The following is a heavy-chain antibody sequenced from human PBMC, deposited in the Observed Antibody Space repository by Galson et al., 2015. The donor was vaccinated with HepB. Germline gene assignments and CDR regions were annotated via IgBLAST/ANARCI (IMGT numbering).Heavy chain of an antibody. CDR3: ARDHHWAFDY. Sequence: SLRLSCAASGFNFRNCGMHWVRQAPGRGLEWVTSIWYDETNKFYSDSVKGRFTISRDNSKNTLYLQMRSLRVEDTALYYCARDHHWAFDYWGQGILVTVSS. J-gene: IGHJ4*02. V-gene: IGHV3-33*08. CDR2: IWYDETNK. CDR1: GFNFRNCG. D-gene: IGHD7-27*01.